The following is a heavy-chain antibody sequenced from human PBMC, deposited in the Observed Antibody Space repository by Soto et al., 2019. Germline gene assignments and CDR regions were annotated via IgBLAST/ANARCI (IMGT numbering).Heavy chain of an antibody. D-gene: IGHD5-12*01. CDR3: VREGTILSPQGYIMAARHFDS. V-gene: IGHV4-30-4*02. CDR2: IFYSGNT. Sequence: PSDTLSLSCTVSGGSIRSDDYYWSWIRQTPGRGLEWIGFIFYSGNTFYNPSLNTRASISVDTSKNQFSLKLTSVTATDTAVYYCVREGTILSPQGYIMAARHFDSWGLVALVSVS. CDR1: GGSIRSDDYY. J-gene: IGHJ4*02.